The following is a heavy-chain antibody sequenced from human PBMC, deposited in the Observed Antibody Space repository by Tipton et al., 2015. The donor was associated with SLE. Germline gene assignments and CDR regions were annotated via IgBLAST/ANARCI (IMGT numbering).Heavy chain of an antibody. CDR2: IHHSGST. CDR1: GASISSGGFY. V-gene: IGHV4-39*07. Sequence: TLSLTCTVSGASISSGGFYWGWIRQPPGKGLEWIATIHHSGSTYYNPSLKSRVTISRDTSKNQFSLKLLSVTAADTGVYYCARGGVRYLIGRMDVWGSGTTVTVSS. CDR3: ARGGVRYLIGRMDV. D-gene: IGHD3-9*01. J-gene: IGHJ6*03.